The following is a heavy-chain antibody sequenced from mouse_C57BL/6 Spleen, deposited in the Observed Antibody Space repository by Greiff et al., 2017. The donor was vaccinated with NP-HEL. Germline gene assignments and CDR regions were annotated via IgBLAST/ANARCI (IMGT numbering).Heavy chain of an antibody. Sequence: QVHVKQSGAELVRPGTSVKVSCKASGYAFTNYLIEWVKQRPGQGLEWIGVINPGSGGTNYNEKFKGKATLTADKSSSTAYMQLSSLTSEDSAVYFCAREPYGSSYDFDYWGQGTTLTVSS. J-gene: IGHJ2*01. V-gene: IGHV1-54*01. D-gene: IGHD1-1*01. CDR2: INPGSGGT. CDR1: GYAFTNYL. CDR3: AREPYGSSYDFDY.